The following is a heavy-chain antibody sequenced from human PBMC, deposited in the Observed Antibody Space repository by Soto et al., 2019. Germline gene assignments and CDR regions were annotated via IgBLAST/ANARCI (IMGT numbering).Heavy chain of an antibody. D-gene: IGHD6-6*01. CDR2: ISAYNGNT. CDR3: ARAPRGSSGLYYFDY. Sequence: ASVKVSCKASGYTFTSYGISWVRQAPGQGLEWMGWISAYNGNTNYAQKLQGRVTMTTDTSTSTAYMELRSLRSDDTAVYYCARAPRGSSGLYYFDYWGQGTLVTVSS. CDR1: GYTFTSYG. V-gene: IGHV1-18*01. J-gene: IGHJ4*02.